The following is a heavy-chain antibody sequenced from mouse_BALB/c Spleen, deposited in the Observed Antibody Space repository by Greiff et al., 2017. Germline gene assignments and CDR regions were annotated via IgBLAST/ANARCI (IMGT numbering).Heavy chain of an antibody. CDR2: IDPYYGGT. CDR3: STPYGSSSWFAY. D-gene: IGHD1-1*01. V-gene: IGHV1S135*01. CDR1: GYSFTGYN. Sequence: VQLQQSGPELEKPGASVKLSCKASGYSFTGYNMTWVKQSNGKSLEWIGNIDPYYGGTSYNQKFKGKATLTVDKSSSTAYMQLKSLTSEDSAVYYCSTPYGSSSWFAYWGQGTLVTVSA. J-gene: IGHJ3*01.